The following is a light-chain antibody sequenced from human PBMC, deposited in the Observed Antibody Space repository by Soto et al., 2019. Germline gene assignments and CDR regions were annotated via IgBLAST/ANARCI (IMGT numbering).Light chain of an antibody. J-gene: IGLJ2*01. CDR2: DVS. Sequence: QSVLTQPASVSGSPGQSITISCTGTSSDVGGYNYVSWYQQHPGKAPKFMIYDVSNRPSGVSNRFSGSKSGNTASLTISGLQAEDEADYYCSSYTSSSTRLFGGGTTLTVL. V-gene: IGLV2-14*01. CDR1: SSDVGGYNY. CDR3: SSYTSSSTRL.